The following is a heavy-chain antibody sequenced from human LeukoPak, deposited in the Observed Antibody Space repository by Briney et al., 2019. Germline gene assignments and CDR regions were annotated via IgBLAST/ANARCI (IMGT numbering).Heavy chain of an antibody. CDR3: ARAMDWLEPKYSSSSFLAA. V-gene: IGHV3-48*01. D-gene: IGHD6-6*01. CDR2: ISSSSSTI. J-gene: IGHJ5*02. Sequence: GGFLRLSCAASGFTVSSNYMSWVRQAPGKGLEWVSYISSSSSTIYYADSVKGRFTISRDNAKNSLYLQMNNLGAEDTAVYYCARAMDWLEPKYSSSSFLAAWGQGTLVTVSS. CDR1: GFTVSSNY.